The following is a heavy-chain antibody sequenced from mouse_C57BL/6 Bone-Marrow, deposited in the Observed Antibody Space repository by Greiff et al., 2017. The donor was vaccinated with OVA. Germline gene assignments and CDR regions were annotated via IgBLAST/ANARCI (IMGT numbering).Heavy chain of an antibody. CDR3: TTYGNYEDY. J-gene: IGHJ2*01. CDR1: GFNIKDDY. V-gene: IGHV14-4*01. D-gene: IGHD2-1*01. Sequence: EVKLEESGAELVRPGASVKLSCTASGFNIKDDYMHWVKQRPEQGLEWIGWIDPENGDTEYASKFQGKATITADTSSNTAYLQLSSLTSEDTAVYYCTTYGNYEDYWGQGTTLTVSS. CDR2: IDPENGDT.